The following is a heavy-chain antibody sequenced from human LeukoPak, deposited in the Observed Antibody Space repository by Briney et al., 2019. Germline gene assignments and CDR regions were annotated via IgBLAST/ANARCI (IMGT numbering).Heavy chain of an antibody. D-gene: IGHD2-21*01. Sequence: SETLSLTCTVPGGSVSSGNYHWSWIRQAPGKGLEWIGHNGNTNYNPSLKSRVTISIDTSKNQFSLNLNTVTAADTAVYYCATYYGGVGGRGHWGPGTLVTVSS. CDR3: ATYYGGVGGRGH. J-gene: IGHJ4*02. CDR2: NGNT. CDR1: GGSVSSGNYH. V-gene: IGHV4-61*01.